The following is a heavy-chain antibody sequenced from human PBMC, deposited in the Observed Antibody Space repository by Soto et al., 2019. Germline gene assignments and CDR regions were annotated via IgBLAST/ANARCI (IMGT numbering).Heavy chain of an antibody. J-gene: IGHJ5*02. V-gene: IGHV5-51*01. D-gene: IGHD6-13*01. CDR1: GYSFTSYW. CDR2: IYPDDSDT. CDR3: ARRGAAGNKEFDP. Sequence: PGGSLKISGNGSGYSFTSYWIGWVRQMPWKGLEWMGIIYPDDSDTRYSPSFQGQVTISADKSISTAYLQWSSLKASDTAMYYCARRGAAGNKEFDPWGQGTLVTVSS.